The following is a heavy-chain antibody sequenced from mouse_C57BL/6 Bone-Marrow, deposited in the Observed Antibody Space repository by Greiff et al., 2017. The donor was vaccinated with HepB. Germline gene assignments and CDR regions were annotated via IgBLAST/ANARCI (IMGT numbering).Heavy chain of an antibody. V-gene: IGHV5-4*01. CDR2: ISDGGSYT. J-gene: IGHJ1*03. CDR3: AREESNCGEYVDV. CDR1: GFTFSSYA. D-gene: IGHD2-5*01. Sequence: EVQLVESGGGLVKPGGSLKLSCAASGFTFSSYAMSWVRQTPEKRLEWVATISDGGSYTYYPDNVKGRITISRDNAKNNLYLQMSQLKSEDTAMYYCAREESNCGEYVDVWGTGTTVTVSS.